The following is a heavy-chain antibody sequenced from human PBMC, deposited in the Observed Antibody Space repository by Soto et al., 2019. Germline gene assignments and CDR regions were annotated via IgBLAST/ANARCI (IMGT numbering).Heavy chain of an antibody. CDR3: AREGYSSGWEVHSFDY. Sequence: EVQLVESGGGLVKPGGSLRLSCAASGFTFSSYSMNWVRQAPGKGLEWVSSISSSSSYIYYADSVKGRFTISRDNAKNSLYLQMNSLRAEDTAVYYCAREGYSSGWEVHSFDYWGQGTLVTVSS. CDR1: GFTFSSYS. J-gene: IGHJ4*02. D-gene: IGHD6-19*01. CDR2: ISSSSSYI. V-gene: IGHV3-21*01.